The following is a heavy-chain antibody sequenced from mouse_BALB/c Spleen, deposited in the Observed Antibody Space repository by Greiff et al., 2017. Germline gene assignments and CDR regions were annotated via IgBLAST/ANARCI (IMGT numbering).Heavy chain of an antibody. D-gene: IGHD2-4*01. J-gene: IGHJ3*01. CDR2: ILPGSGST. Sequence: QVQLQQSGAELMKPGASVKISCTATGYTFSSYWIEWVKQRPGHGLEWIGEILPGSGSTNYNEKFKGKATFTADTSSNTAYMQLSSLTSEDSAVYYCARRANDYDVAYWGQGTLVTVSA. CDR1: GYTFSSYW. CDR3: ARRANDYDVAY. V-gene: IGHV1-9*01.